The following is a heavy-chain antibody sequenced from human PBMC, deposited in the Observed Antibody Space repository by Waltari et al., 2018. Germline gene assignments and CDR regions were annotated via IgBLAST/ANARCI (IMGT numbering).Heavy chain of an antibody. CDR3: ARDLGRGLFLDS. Sequence: WGGWVHQSPDKGLEWIGQVHRNGRTNYTPSLASRAIVELDSSMNQFSLRILSATAADTAVYYCARDLGRGLFLDSWGQGTLVTVSP. V-gene: IGHV4-4*02. D-gene: IGHD2-15*01. CDR1: W. J-gene: IGHJ4*02. CDR2: VHRNGRT.